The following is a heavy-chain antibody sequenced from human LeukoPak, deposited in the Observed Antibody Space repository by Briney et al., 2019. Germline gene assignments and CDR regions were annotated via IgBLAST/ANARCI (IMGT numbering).Heavy chain of an antibody. Sequence: GGSLRLSCAASGFTFSSYSMNWVRQAPGKGLEWVSSISSSSSYIYYADSVKGRFTISRDNAKNSLYLQMNSLRAEDTAVYYCAREQVVVVPAAIISYYYYMDVWGLGTTVTVSS. J-gene: IGHJ6*03. V-gene: IGHV3-21*01. CDR2: ISSSSSYI. CDR3: AREQVVVVPAAIISYYYYMDV. D-gene: IGHD2-2*02. CDR1: GFTFSSYS.